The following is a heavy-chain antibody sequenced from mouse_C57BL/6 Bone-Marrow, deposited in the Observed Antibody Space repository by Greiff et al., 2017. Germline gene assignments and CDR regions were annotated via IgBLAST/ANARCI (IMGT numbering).Heavy chain of an antibody. J-gene: IGHJ4*01. D-gene: IGHD2-3*01. CDR3: ARGWVLRHYYAMDY. Sequence: QVQLQQPGAELVKPGASVKLSCKASGYTFTSYWMHWVKQRPGRGLEWIGRIDPNSGGTKYNEKFKSKATLTVDKPSSTAYMQLSSLTSEDSAVYYGARGWVLRHYYAMDYWGQGTSVTVSS. V-gene: IGHV1-72*01. CDR2: IDPNSGGT. CDR1: GYTFTSYW.